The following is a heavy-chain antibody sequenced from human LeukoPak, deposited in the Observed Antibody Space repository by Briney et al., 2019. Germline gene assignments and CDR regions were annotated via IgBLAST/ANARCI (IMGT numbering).Heavy chain of an antibody. J-gene: IGHJ4*02. D-gene: IGHD6-19*01. V-gene: IGHV6-1*01. CDR3: AGAVAGLYYFDC. Sequence: SQTLSLTCAISGDGVSSNSAAWNWIRQSPSRGLEWLGRTYYRSKWFNDSAVSVKSRITINPDTSKNQFSLQLNSVTPEDTAVYYCAGAVAGLYYFDCWGQGTLVTVSS. CDR1: GDGVSSNSAA. CDR2: TYYRSKWFN.